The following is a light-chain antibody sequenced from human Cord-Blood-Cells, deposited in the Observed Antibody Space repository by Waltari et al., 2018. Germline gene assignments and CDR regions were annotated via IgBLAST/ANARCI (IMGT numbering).Light chain of an antibody. V-gene: IGKV3-15*01. CDR2: VAS. CDR1: QSVSSN. Sequence: EIVMTQSPATLSVSPGERATLSCRASQSVSSNLAWYQQKPDQAPRLLIYVASTRATGIPARFSGSGSGTEFTLTISSLQSEDFAVYYCQQYNNWPPLTFGQGTKVEIK. J-gene: IGKJ1*01. CDR3: QQYNNWPPLT.